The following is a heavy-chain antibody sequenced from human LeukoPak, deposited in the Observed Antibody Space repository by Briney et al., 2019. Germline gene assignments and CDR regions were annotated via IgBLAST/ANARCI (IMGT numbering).Heavy chain of an antibody. J-gene: IGHJ5*02. CDR3: ARDPSGIAAAGPWWFDP. Sequence: SVKVSCKASGGTFSSYAISWVRQAPGQGLEWMGEIIPIFGTANYAQKFQGRVTITTDESTSTAYMELRSLRSEDTAVYYCARDPSGIAAAGPWWFDPWGQGTLVTVSS. D-gene: IGHD6-13*01. CDR1: GGTFSSYA. CDR2: IIPIFGTA. V-gene: IGHV1-69*05.